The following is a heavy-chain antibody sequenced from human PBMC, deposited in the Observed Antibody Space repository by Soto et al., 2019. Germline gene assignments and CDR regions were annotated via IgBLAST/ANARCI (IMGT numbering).Heavy chain of an antibody. CDR2: INHSGST. CDR3: ARKRITMVRGVITPPFDY. Sequence: QVQLQQWGAGLLKPSETLSLTCAVYGGSFSGYYWSWIRQPPGKGLEWIGEINHSGSTNYNPSLKRRVTISVDTSKNQLSLKLSSVTAADTAVYYCARKRITMVRGVITPPFDYWGQGTLVTVSS. CDR1: GGSFSGYY. J-gene: IGHJ4*02. V-gene: IGHV4-34*01. D-gene: IGHD3-10*01.